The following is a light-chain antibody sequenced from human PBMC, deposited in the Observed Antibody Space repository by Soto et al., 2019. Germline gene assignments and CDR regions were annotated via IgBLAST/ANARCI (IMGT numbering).Light chain of an antibody. CDR3: CSYAGSYTWV. Sequence: QSVLTQPRSVSGSPGQSVTISCTGTSSDVGGYNYVSWYQQHPGKAPKLMIYDVSKRPSGFPDRFSGSKSGNTASLTISGLQAEDEADYYCCSYAGSYTWVFGGGTKLTVL. V-gene: IGLV2-11*01. CDR1: SSDVGGYNY. J-gene: IGLJ3*02. CDR2: DVS.